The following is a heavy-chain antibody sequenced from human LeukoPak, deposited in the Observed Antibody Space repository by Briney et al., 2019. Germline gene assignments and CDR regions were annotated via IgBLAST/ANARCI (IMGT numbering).Heavy chain of an antibody. V-gene: IGHV1-46*01. CDR3: ARVIFVPLYGSGSYEFDY. CDR2: INPSGGST. J-gene: IGHJ4*02. D-gene: IGHD3-10*01. Sequence: GASVKVSCKASGYTFTRYYMHWVRQAPGQGLEWMGIINPSGGSTSYAQKFQGRVTMTRDTSKNQFSLKLSSVTAADTAVYYCARVIFVPLYGSGSYEFDYWGQGTLVTVSS. CDR1: GYTFTRYY.